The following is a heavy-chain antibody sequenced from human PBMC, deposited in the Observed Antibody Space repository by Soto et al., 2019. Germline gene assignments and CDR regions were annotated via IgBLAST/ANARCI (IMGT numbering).Heavy chain of an antibody. D-gene: IGHD6-13*01. CDR3: TRDASRDSSARGWFDP. CDR2: INPNSSGT. V-gene: IGHV1-2*02. J-gene: IGHJ5*02. CDR1: GYTFTVYY. Sequence: ASVKVSCKASGYTFTVYYMHCVLQSPLQGLEWMGCINPNSSGTNYAQKFQGRFTISRDNAKNSLHLQMNSLRAEDTAVYYCTRDASRDSSARGWFDPWGPGTLVTVSS.